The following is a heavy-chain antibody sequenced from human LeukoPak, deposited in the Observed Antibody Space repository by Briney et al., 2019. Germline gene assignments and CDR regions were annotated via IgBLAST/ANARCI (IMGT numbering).Heavy chain of an antibody. Sequence: GGSLRLSCAASGFTFSSYAMHWVRQAPGKGLEWVALISHRENNQNYADSVKGRFTTSRDTSKSMVYLQLNNLRTEDTAVYYCAKERTPYDYGAEFEYWGQGTLVIVSS. CDR1: GFTFSSYA. CDR3: AKERTPYDYGAEFEY. CDR2: ISHRENNQ. D-gene: IGHD3-16*01. V-gene: IGHV3-30*04. J-gene: IGHJ4*02.